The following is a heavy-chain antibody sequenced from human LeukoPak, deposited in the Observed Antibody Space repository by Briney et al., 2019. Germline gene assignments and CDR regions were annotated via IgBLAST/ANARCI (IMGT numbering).Heavy chain of an antibody. V-gene: IGHV3-7*01. J-gene: IGHJ6*03. CDR2: IKQDGSER. Sequence: PGGSLRLSCAASGFTFTTYWMTWVRQAPGKGLEWVANIKQDGSERNYADSVNGRFSISRDNAKNSLYLQMNSLRAEDTAVYYCARAGSRYYYYYYMDVWGKGTTVTVSS. CDR1: GFTFTTYW. CDR3: ARAGSRYYYYYYMDV.